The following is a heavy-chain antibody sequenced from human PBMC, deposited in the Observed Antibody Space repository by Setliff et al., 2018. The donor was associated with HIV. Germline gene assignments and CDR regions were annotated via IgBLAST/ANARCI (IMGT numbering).Heavy chain of an antibody. CDR1: GYTFTSYA. D-gene: IGHD2-2*02. CDR2: INPNSGGT. CDR3: VILGLLYPA. V-gene: IGHV1-2*02. Sequence: ASVKVSCKASGYTFTSYAMHWVRQAPGQRLEWMGWINPNSGGTNYAQKFQGRVTMTRDTSISTAYMELSRLRSDDTAVYYCVILGLLYPAWGQRTLVTVS. J-gene: IGHJ4*02.